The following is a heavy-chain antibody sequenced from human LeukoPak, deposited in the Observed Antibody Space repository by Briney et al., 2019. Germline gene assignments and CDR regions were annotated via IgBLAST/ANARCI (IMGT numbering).Heavy chain of an antibody. CDR2: IITYNGST. CDR1: GYTFPRYG. D-gene: IGHD6-19*01. CDR3: TSGGWVRASHDFDY. Sequence: ASVSVSCKSSGYTFPRYGVSWVRLAPGQGLEWMGSIITYNGSTNFPRKFQGRVTMTADTSTSTVYMELRRLRSDDTALYYCTSGGWVRASHDFDYWGQGTLVTVSS. J-gene: IGHJ4*02. V-gene: IGHV1-18*01.